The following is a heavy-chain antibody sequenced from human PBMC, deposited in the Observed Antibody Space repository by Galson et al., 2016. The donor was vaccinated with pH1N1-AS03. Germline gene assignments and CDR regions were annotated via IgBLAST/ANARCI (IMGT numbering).Heavy chain of an antibody. CDR1: GFTFSDFD. CDR2: IGSAGDT. Sequence: FLRLSCPASGFTFSDFDMHRVRQVSREGLECVSGIGSAGDTYYAASVKGRFTISRENAKNSLYLQMRSLTAGDTVVYYCARDPHGLDVWGQGTAVTVSS. J-gene: IGHJ6*02. V-gene: IGHV3-13*01. CDR3: ARDPHGLDV.